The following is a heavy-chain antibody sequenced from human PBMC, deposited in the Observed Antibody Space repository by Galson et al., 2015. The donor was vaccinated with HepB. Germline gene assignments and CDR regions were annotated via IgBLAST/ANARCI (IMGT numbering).Heavy chain of an antibody. Sequence: SLRLSCAASGFTFGSYWMTWVRQAPGKGLEWVANINQDGSEKYYVDSVKGRFTISRDNAKNSLYLQMNSLRAEDTAVYFCARDSGGYSYGYDYWGQGTLVTVSS. CDR1: GFTFGSYW. D-gene: IGHD5-18*01. V-gene: IGHV3-7*01. J-gene: IGHJ4*02. CDR2: INQDGSEK. CDR3: ARDSGGYSYGYDY.